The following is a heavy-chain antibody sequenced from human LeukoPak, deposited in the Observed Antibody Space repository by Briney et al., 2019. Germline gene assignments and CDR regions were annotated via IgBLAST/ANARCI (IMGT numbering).Heavy chain of an antibody. CDR1: GGSISSSSYY. CDR3: ARVFRDYGGNFGWFDP. J-gene: IGHJ5*02. V-gene: IGHV4-39*07. D-gene: IGHD4-23*01. CDR2: IYYSGST. Sequence: SETLSLTCTVSGGSISSSSYYWGWIRQPPGKGLEWIGSIYYSGSTYYNPSLKSRVTISVDTSKNQFSLKLSSVTAADTAVYYCARVFRDYGGNFGWFDPWGQGTLVTVSS.